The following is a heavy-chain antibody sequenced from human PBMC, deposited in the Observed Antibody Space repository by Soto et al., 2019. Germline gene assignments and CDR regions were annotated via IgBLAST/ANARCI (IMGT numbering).Heavy chain of an antibody. V-gene: IGHV3-30*18. J-gene: IGHJ6*02. CDR1: GFTFSTYG. CDR2: ISYDGSNK. CDR3: AKDRVPELRHFYYGMDV. D-gene: IGHD1-7*01. Sequence: GGSLRLSCAASGFTFSTYGMHWVRQAPGKGLEWVAVISYDGSNKYYADSVKGRFTISRDNSKNTLYLQMNSLRVEDTAVCYCAKDRVPELRHFYYGMDVWGQGTTVTVSS.